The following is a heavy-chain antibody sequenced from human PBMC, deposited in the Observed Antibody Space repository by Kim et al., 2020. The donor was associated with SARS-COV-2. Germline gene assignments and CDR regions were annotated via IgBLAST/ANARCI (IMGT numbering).Heavy chain of an antibody. J-gene: IGHJ4*02. CDR1: GFTFSSYA. CDR2: VSSSGSST. Sequence: GGSLRLSCAASGFTFSSYAMSWVRQAPGKGPEWVSHVSSSGSSTYHADSVKGRFAISRDNSKKTLYLQMNSLRAEDTALYYCAKGKISDWAFFDCFGQG. V-gene: IGHV3-23*01. D-gene: IGHD3-9*01. CDR3: AKGKISDWAFFDC.